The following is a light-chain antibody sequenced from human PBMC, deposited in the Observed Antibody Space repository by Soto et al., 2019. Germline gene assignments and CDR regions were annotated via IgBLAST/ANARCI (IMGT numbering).Light chain of an antibody. CDR1: QSVGSN. CDR3: QQYNNWPFT. J-gene: IGKJ4*01. CDR2: GAS. Sequence: EIVMTQSPATLSVSPGERATLSCRASQSVGSNLAWYQQKPGQAPRLLIYGASTRATGIPARFSGSGSGTEFTLTISSLQSEYFAVYYCQQYNNWPFTFGGGTKVDIK. V-gene: IGKV3-15*01.